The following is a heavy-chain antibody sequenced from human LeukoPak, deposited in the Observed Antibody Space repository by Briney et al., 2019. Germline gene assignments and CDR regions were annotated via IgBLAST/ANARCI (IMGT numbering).Heavy chain of an antibody. CDR3: ARGPYYYDSSGYLIDY. V-gene: IGHV1-8*01. D-gene: IGHD3-22*01. Sequence: ASVKVSCKASEYTFTSYDINWVRQATGQGLEWMGWMNPNSGNTGYAQKFQGRVTMTRNTSISTAYMELSSLRSEDTAVYCCARGPYYYDSSGYLIDYWGQGTLVTVSS. CDR2: MNPNSGNT. J-gene: IGHJ4*02. CDR1: EYTFTSYD.